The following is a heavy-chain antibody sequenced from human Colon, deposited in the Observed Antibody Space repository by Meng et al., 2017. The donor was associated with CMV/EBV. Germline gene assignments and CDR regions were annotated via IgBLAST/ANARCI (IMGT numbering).Heavy chain of an antibody. D-gene: IGHD4-11*01. CDR3: ARIYRNWFDP. CDR2: IKGVGSEK. Sequence: GESLKISCEVSGLSFGSWWLSWVRQAPGKEPEWVANIKGVGSEKSYVDSVKGRFTISRDNAKNLLYLQINNVTGEDTAVYYCARIYRNWFDPWGQGTLVTVSS. CDR1: GLSFGSWW. J-gene: IGHJ5*02. V-gene: IGHV3-7*01.